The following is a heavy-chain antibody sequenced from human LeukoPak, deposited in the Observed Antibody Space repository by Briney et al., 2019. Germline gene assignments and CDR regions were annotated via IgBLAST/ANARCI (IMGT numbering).Heavy chain of an antibody. D-gene: IGHD4-23*01. Sequence: GGPLRLSCAASGFTFRNHGMHWVRQAPGKGLEWVAVIWYDGTNTYYADSVKGRLTISRDNSKNTLYLQMNSLRAEDTAVYYCAGQGPRWPSVGMDVWGQGTTVSVSS. CDR2: IWYDGTNT. J-gene: IGHJ6*02. CDR3: AGQGPRWPSVGMDV. CDR1: GFTFRNHG. V-gene: IGHV3-33*01.